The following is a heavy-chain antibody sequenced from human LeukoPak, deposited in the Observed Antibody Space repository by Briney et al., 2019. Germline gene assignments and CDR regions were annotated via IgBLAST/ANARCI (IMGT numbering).Heavy chain of an antibody. CDR3: ARRYYYGSGGPFRD. D-gene: IGHD3-10*01. Sequence: SETLSLTCTVSGGSISSSSYYWGWIRQPPGKGLEWVGSIYYSGSTYYNPSLKSRVTISVDTSKNQFSLKLSSVTAADTAVYYCARRYYYGSGGPFRDWGQGTLVTVSS. CDR1: GGSISSSSYY. CDR2: IYYSGST. V-gene: IGHV4-39*07. J-gene: IGHJ4*02.